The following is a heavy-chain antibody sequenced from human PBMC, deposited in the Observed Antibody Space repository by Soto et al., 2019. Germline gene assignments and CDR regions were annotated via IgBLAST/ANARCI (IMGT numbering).Heavy chain of an antibody. V-gene: IGHV4-61*08. D-gene: IGHD5-18*01. CDR3: ARVPVDTYMINWFDP. J-gene: IGHJ5*02. CDR1: GGSVSSGDYY. CDR2: IYYSGST. Sequence: SETLSLTCTVSGGSVSSGDYYWSWIRQPPGKGLEWIGYIYYSGSTNYNPSLKSRVSISLDTSKNQFSLRLTSVTAADTAVYYCARVPVDTYMINWFDPWGQGTLVTVSS.